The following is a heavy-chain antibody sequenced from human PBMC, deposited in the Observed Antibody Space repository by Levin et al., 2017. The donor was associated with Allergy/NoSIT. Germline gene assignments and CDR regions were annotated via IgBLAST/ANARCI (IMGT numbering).Heavy chain of an antibody. CDR2: IKQDGTEK. D-gene: IGHD2-8*02. Sequence: QSGGSLRLSCAXAGFAFSGEWRSRDVQDTGKGLEWVANIKQDGTEKYYVDSVKGRFTISKDNAKNSVSLLMSSLRVEDTAVYYCARNWRSAFDSWGQGTMVTVSS. CDR3: ARNWRSAFDS. J-gene: IGHJ3*02. CDR1: GFAFSGEW. V-gene: IGHV3-7*04.